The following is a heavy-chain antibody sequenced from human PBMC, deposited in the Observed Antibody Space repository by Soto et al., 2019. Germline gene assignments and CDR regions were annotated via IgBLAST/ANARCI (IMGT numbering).Heavy chain of an antibody. V-gene: IGHV3-30*18. J-gene: IGHJ4*02. CDR3: AKDRRDGEYNSVYDF. CDR1: GFRFSDYG. Sequence: QVQLAESGGGVVQPGRSLRLSCIGSGFRFSDYGMHWVRQAPGKGLEWGTMMSFDGTYKYSADSVKGRFIISRDNFKNTLYLQMNSLRAEDTAVYYCAKDRRDGEYNSVYDFWGQGTLVTVSS. CDR2: MSFDGTYK. D-gene: IGHD4-17*01.